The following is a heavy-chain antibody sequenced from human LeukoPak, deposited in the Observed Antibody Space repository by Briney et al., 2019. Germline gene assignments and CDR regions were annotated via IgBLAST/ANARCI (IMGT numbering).Heavy chain of an antibody. CDR2: MNPSGGST. CDR3: ERDYGSGNYPEDY. J-gene: IGHJ4*02. V-gene: IGHV1-46*01. D-gene: IGHD3-10*01. Sequence: ASVKVSCKASGYTFTSYYMHWVRQAPGQGLEWMGVMNPSGGSTSYAQKFQGRVTMTRDMSTNTVYMELSSLRSEDTAVYYCERDYGSGNYPEDYWGQGTLVTVSS. CDR1: GYTFTSYY.